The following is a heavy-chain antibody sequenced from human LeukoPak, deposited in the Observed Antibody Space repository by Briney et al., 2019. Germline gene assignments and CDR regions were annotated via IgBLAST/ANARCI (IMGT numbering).Heavy chain of an antibody. V-gene: IGHV1-46*01. CDR2: INPSGGST. D-gene: IGHD2-21*02. CDR1: GYTFTSCY. Sequence: ASVKVSCKASGYTFTSCYMHWVRQAPGQGLEWMGIINPSGGSTSYAQKFQGRVTMTRDTSTSTVYMELSSLRSEDTAVYYCARDLCGGDCYKGYYFDYWGQGTLVTVSS. J-gene: IGHJ4*02. CDR3: ARDLCGGDCYKGYYFDY.